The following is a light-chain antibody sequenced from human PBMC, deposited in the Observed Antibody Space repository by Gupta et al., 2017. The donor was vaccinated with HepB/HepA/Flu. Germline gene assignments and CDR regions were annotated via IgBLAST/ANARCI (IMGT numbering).Light chain of an antibody. CDR3: CSYAGFAAMI. Sequence: QSALTQPPSVSRSPGQSITISCTGTSSDIGTYKFVSWYQRHPGKAPKRIIYDVTKRPSGVSDRFSGSRSGNTASLTISGLQSEDEATYFCCSYAGFAAMIFGGGTMLTVL. J-gene: IGLJ2*01. CDR1: SSDIGTYKF. CDR2: DVT. V-gene: IGLV2-23*02.